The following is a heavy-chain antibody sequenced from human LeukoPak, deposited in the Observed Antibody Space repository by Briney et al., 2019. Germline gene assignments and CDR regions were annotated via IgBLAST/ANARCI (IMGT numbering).Heavy chain of an antibody. J-gene: IGHJ6*03. V-gene: IGHV4-34*01. CDR1: GGSFSDYY. CDR3: ARGRQDDNMIVVVMAGVSYYLDV. CDR2: MSPSGSP. Sequence: SGTLSHTCAVYGGSFSDYYWTWIRQTPGKGLEWIGDMSPSGSPNYNPSLKSRVTISVDTSKNQFSLKLRSVTAADTAVYYCARGRQDDNMIVVVMAGVSYYLDVWGKGTTVTVS. D-gene: IGHD3-22*01.